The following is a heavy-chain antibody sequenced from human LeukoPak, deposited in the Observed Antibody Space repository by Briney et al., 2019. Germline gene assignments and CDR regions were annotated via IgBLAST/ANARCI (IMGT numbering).Heavy chain of an antibody. Sequence: PSETLSLTCTVSGGSISSYYWSWIRQPPGKGLEWIGYIYYSGSTNYNPSLKSRVTISVDTSKNQFSLKLSSVTAADTAVYYCAGEWGVVPAAYYGMDVWGQGTTVTVSS. D-gene: IGHD2-2*01. CDR1: GGSISSYY. CDR3: AGEWGVVPAAYYGMDV. J-gene: IGHJ6*02. V-gene: IGHV4-59*01. CDR2: IYYSGST.